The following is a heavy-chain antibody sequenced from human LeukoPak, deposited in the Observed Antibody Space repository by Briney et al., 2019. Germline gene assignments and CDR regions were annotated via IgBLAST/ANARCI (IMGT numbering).Heavy chain of an antibody. D-gene: IGHD3-16*01. CDR2: INSDGSIT. Sequence: GGSLRLSCAASGFTFSSYWMHWVRQAPGNGLVWVSHINSDGSITRYADSVKGRFTISRDNSKNTLYLQMDSLRAEDTAVYYCAKDRGAGTYNSYGMDVGGQGPTATVTS. CDR1: GFTFSSYW. J-gene: IGHJ6*02. CDR3: AKDRGAGTYNSYGMDV. V-gene: IGHV3-74*01.